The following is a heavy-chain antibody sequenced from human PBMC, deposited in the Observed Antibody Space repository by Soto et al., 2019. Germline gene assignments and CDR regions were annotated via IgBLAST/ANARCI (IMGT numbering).Heavy chain of an antibody. CDR1: GFTFTNYW. CDR3: GSVFEY. Sequence: EVQLVESGGGLVQPGGSLRLSCAASGFTFTNYWMHWVRQAPGKGLVWVSRINNDGSGTSYADSVKGRFTISRDNAKNTLYLQMNSLGVEDTAGYYCGSVFEYWGQGTLVTVSS. J-gene: IGHJ4*02. CDR2: INNDGSGT. V-gene: IGHV3-74*01.